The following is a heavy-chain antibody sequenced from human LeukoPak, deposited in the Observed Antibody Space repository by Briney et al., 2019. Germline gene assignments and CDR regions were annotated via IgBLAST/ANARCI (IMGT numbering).Heavy chain of an antibody. V-gene: IGHV3-48*04. CDR3: ARDLPAAGDYYYGMDV. CDR2: ISSSSSTI. D-gene: IGHD6-25*01. CDR1: GFTFSSYS. Sequence: GGSLRLSCAASGFTFSSYSMNWVRQAPGKGLEWVSYISSSSSTIYYADSVKGRFTISRDNAKNSLYLQMNCLRAEDTAVYYCARDLPAAGDYYYGMDVWGQGTTVTVSS. J-gene: IGHJ6*02.